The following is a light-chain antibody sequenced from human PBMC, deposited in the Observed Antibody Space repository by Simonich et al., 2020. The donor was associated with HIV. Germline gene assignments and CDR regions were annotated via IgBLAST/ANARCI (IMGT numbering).Light chain of an antibody. J-gene: IGKJ1*01. Sequence: IQMTQSPSSLSASVGDRVTITCRASHNIITYLNWYQQKPGKAPKVLIFDASSLESGVPSRFSGSGSGTDFTLTISSLQPEDFATYYCQQYYSFPGTFGQGTKVEIK. CDR2: DAS. CDR3: QQYYSFPGT. V-gene: IGKV1-13*02. CDR1: HNIITY.